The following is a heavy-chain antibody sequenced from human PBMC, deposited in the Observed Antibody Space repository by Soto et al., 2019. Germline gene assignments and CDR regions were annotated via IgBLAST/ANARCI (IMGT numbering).Heavy chain of an antibody. Sequence: QVQLQESGPGLVKPSETLSLTCTVSGVSISTYYWTWIRQPPGKGLEWIGQVFYSGNTNYNPSLKSRVSISVDASRNQFSLRLSSVTAADTAMYYCASRDYNDAFDIWGQVTLVTVSS. V-gene: IGHV4-59*01. D-gene: IGHD4-4*01. J-gene: IGHJ3*02. CDR2: VFYSGNT. CDR3: ASRDYNDAFDI. CDR1: GVSISTYY.